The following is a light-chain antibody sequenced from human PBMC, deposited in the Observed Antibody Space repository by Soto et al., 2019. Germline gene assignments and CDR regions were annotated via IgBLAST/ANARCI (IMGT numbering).Light chain of an antibody. V-gene: IGLV1-44*01. J-gene: IGLJ1*01. Sequence: PPSASGTPGQRVAFSCSGSSSNIGANTVNWYQQLPGAAPKLLIYSHSQRPSGVPDRFSGSKSGTSASLAISGLQSDDEADYYCAAWDDSLNGYVFGTGTKVTVL. CDR1: SSNIGANT. CDR2: SHS. CDR3: AAWDDSLNGYV.